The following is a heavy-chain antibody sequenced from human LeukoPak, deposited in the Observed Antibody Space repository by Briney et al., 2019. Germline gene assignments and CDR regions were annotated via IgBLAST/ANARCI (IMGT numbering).Heavy chain of an antibody. CDR1: GGSISSSDW. Sequence: SETLSLTCAVSGGSISSSDWWSWVRQPPGKGLEWIGEIYHSGNTNYNTSLKSQVTISVDKSKKQFSLKLSSVTAADTAVYYCARQDSKVGAYTGPYYFDYWGQGTLVTVSS. D-gene: IGHD1-26*01. J-gene: IGHJ4*02. CDR3: ARQDSKVGAYTGPYYFDY. V-gene: IGHV4-4*02. CDR2: IYHSGNT.